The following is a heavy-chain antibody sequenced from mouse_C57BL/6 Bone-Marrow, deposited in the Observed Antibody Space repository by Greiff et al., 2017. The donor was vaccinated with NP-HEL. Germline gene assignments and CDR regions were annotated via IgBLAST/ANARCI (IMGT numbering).Heavy chain of an antibody. CDR3: ARKGTVVPFDY. D-gene: IGHD1-1*01. CDR1: GYTFTSYW. J-gene: IGHJ2*01. V-gene: IGHV1-50*01. CDR2: IDPSDSYT. Sequence: HVQLQQPGAELVKPGASVKLSCKASGYTFTSYWMQWVKQRPGQGLEWIGEIDPSDSYTNYNQKFKGKATLTVDTSSSTAYMQLSSLTSEDSAVYYCARKGTVVPFDYWGQGTTLTVSS.